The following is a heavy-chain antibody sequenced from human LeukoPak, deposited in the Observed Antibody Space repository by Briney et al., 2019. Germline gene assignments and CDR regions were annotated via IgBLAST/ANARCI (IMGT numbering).Heavy chain of an antibody. V-gene: IGHV1-2*04. Sequence: ASVKVSCKASGYTFTGYYMHWVRQAPGQGLEWMGWINPNSGGTNYAQKFQGWITMTRDTSISTAYMELSRLRSDDTAVYYCARDLADSSSYYYGHYYGMDVWGQGTTVTVSS. CDR3: ARDLADSSSYYYGHYYGMDV. CDR1: GYTFTGYY. D-gene: IGHD3-22*01. CDR2: INPNSGGT. J-gene: IGHJ6*02.